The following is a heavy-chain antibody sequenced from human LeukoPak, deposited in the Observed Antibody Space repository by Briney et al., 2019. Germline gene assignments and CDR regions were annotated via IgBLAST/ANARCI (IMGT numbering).Heavy chain of an antibody. CDR2: ISWDGGST. D-gene: IGHD2-2*01. CDR3: ARHRHEGYCSSTSCFEPFDAFNI. Sequence: GGSLRLSCAASGFTFDDYAMHWVRQAPGKGLEWVSLISWDGGSTYYADSVKGRFTISRDNSKNSLYLQMNSLRAEDTALYYCARHRHEGYCSSTSCFEPFDAFNIWGQGTMITVSS. CDR1: GFTFDDYA. V-gene: IGHV3-43D*03. J-gene: IGHJ3*02.